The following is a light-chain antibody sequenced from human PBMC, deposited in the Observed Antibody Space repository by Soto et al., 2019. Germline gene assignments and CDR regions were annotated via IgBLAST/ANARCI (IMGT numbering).Light chain of an antibody. V-gene: IGKV3-20*01. J-gene: IGKJ1*01. CDR3: QQYGSSFPT. CDR2: GAS. Sequence: LTQSPSFLSASVGDRVTITCRASQGIRSYLAWYQHNPGQAPRLLMYGASSRATGIPDRFSGSGSGTDFTLTISRLEPEDFVVYYCQQYGSSFPTFGQGTKVEI. CDR1: QGIRSY.